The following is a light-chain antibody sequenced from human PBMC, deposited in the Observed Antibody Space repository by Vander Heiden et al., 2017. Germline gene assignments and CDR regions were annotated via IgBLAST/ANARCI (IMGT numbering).Light chain of an antibody. CDR3: QMWGPGFQVV. CDR1: SGHSSYP. J-gene: IGLJ3*02. Sequence: QLVLTQSPSASASLGASVKLTCTLSSGHSSYPIAWHQQQPEKGPRYLMKGNWVGSHTKGDGIPERGAGSSSGDDRYILISSPQSEDEADVYSQMWGPGFQVVVGAGTKLTVL. CDR2: GNWVGSH. V-gene: IGLV4-69*01.